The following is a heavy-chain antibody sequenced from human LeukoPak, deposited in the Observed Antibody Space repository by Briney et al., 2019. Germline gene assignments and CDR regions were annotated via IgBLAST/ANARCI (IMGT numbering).Heavy chain of an antibody. CDR3: ARVGRIAAAGTLDY. CDR2: IYYSGST. Sequence: SETLSLTCTVSGGSISSGSYYWSWIRQPPGKGLEWIGYIYYSGSTNYNPSLKSRVTISVDTSKNQFSLKLSSVTAADTAVYYCARVGRIAAAGTLDYWGQGTLVTVSS. CDR1: GGSISSGSYY. D-gene: IGHD6-13*01. J-gene: IGHJ4*02. V-gene: IGHV4-61*01.